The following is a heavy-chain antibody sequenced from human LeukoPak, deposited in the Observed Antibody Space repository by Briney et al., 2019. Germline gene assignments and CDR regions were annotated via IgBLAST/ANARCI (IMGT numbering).Heavy chain of an antibody. Sequence: GGSLRLSCAGSGFTFSSHGMSWVRQAPGKGLEWVSAISGSGGSTYYADSVKGRFTISRDNAKNSLYLQMNSLRAEDTAVYYCARWSELYYDYVWGSYHYGYMDVWGKGTTVTVSS. D-gene: IGHD3-16*02. CDR1: GFTFSSHG. J-gene: IGHJ6*03. CDR3: ARWSELYYDYVWGSYHYGYMDV. CDR2: ISGSGGST. V-gene: IGHV3-23*01.